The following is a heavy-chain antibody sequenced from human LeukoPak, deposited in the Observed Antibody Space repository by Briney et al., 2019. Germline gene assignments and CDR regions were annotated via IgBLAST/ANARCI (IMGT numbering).Heavy chain of an antibody. CDR3: ARETEAPGDCWAGCAYEV. V-gene: IGHV3-21*01. J-gene: IGHJ3*01. D-gene: IGHD2-21*01. Sequence: PGGSLRLSCAASGFTFSTYSMSWVRQAPGKGLEWVSSLDSSSTYIYYADSAKGRFTISRDNAKRSLYLQMNSLRAEDTAVYYCARETEAPGDCWAGCAYEVWGQGTVVTVSS. CDR1: GFTFSTYS. CDR2: LDSSSTYI.